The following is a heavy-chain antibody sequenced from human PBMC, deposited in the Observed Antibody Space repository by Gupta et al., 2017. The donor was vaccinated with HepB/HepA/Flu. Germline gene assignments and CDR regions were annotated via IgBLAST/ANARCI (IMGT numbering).Heavy chain of an antibody. Sequence: EVQLVESGGGVVQPGGSLRLSCAASGFTFDDYAMPWVRQAPGKGLEWVSLISGDGGSTYYADSVKGRFTISRDNSKNSLYLQMNSLRTEDTALYYCAKDNYGHAAGERGGYFDYWGQGTLVTVSS. CDR2: ISGDGGST. J-gene: IGHJ4*02. CDR3: AKDNYGHAAGERGGYFDY. V-gene: IGHV3-43*02. CDR1: GFTFDDYA. D-gene: IGHD6-13*01.